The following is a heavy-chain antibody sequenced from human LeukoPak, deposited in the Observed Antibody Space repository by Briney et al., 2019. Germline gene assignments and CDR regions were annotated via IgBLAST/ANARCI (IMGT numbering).Heavy chain of an antibody. Sequence: SGTLSLTCAVSGGSISSSNWWSWVRRPPGKGLEWIGEIYHSGSTNYNPSLKSRVTISVDKSKNQFSLKLSSVTAADTAVYYCARIRLLWFGEGGDAFDIWGQGTMVTVSS. CDR1: GGSISSSNW. J-gene: IGHJ3*02. D-gene: IGHD3-10*01. V-gene: IGHV4-4*02. CDR3: ARIRLLWFGEGGDAFDI. CDR2: IYHSGST.